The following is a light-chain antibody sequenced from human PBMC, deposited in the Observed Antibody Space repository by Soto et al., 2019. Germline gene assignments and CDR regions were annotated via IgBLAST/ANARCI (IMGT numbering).Light chain of an antibody. Sequence: QPVLTQPASVSGSPGQSITISCTGTSSDVGDYKYVSWYQQHPGKAPKLMIYEVSNRPSGVSNRFSGSKSGSTASLIISGLQAEDEADYYCSSYTSSSTLVFGGGTKLTVL. CDR3: SSYTSSSTLV. J-gene: IGLJ2*01. V-gene: IGLV2-14*01. CDR2: EVS. CDR1: SSDVGDYKY.